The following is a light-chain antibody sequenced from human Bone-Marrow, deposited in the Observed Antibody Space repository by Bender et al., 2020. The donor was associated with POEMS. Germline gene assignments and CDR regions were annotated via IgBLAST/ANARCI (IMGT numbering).Light chain of an antibody. CDR1: SSDVGKHNL. V-gene: IGLV2-14*02. Sequence: QSALTQPASVAGSPGQSITISCTGTSSDVGKHNLVSWYQQHPGKTPKLIIYEVTKRPSGVSSRFSGSKSGNTASLTISGLQAEDEADYYCSSYTTSTTVVFGGGTKVTVL. J-gene: IGLJ2*01. CDR3: SSYTTSTTVV. CDR2: EVT.